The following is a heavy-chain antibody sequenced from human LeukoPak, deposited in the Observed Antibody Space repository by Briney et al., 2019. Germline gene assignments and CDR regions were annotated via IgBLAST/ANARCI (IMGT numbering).Heavy chain of an antibody. CDR3: ARDAAYLPRQP. V-gene: IGHV4-39*07. Sequence: SATLSLTCTVSGGSISSSYYYWGWLRQPPGKGLEWIGSIYYSGSTYYNPSLKSRVTISVDTSKNQFSLNLNSVTAADTAVYYCARDAAYLPRQPWGQGTLVTVSS. D-gene: IGHD2/OR15-2a*01. J-gene: IGHJ5*02. CDR1: GGSISSSYYY. CDR2: IYYSGST.